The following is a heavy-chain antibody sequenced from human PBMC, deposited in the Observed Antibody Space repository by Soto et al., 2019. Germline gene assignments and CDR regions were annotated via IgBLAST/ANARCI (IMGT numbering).Heavy chain of an antibody. D-gene: IGHD6-13*01. J-gene: IGHJ5*02. V-gene: IGHV1-18*04. Sequence: QVQLVQSGAEVKKPGASVKVSCKASGYTFTNFGISWVRQAPGQGLEWVGWINPFHGNTDYAQKLLGRVAMTTDTTTSTAYMELRSLRCDDTAVYYCSRDHNVSSWRKIDLWGQGTLVTVSS. CDR3: SRDHNVSSWRKIDL. CDR2: INPFHGNT. CDR1: GYTFTNFG.